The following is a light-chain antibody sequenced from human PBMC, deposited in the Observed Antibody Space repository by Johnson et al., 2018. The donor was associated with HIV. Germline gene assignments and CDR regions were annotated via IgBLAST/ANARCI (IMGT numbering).Light chain of an antibody. Sequence: QSMLTQPPSVSAAPGQKVTISCSGSSSNIGNNYVSWYQQLPGRAPKLLIYDNNKRPSGIPDRFSGSKSATSATLGITGLQTGDEADYYCGTWDSSLRVGFFGTGTKVTVL. J-gene: IGLJ1*01. CDR1: SSNIGNNY. CDR3: GTWDSSLRVGF. V-gene: IGLV1-51*01. CDR2: DNN.